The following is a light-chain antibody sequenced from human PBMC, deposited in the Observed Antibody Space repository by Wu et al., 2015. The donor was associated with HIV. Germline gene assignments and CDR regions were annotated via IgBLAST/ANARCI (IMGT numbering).Light chain of an antibody. CDR2: DAS. CDR3: QQRSNWPST. V-gene: IGKV3-11*01. J-gene: IGKJ3*01. CDR1: QIVNIN. Sequence: EILMTQSPATLSVSPGQRATLSCRASQIVNINVAWYQQKPGQAPRLLIYDASNRATGIPARFSGSGSGTDFTLTISSLEPEDFAVYYCQQRSNWPSTFGPGTESGYQT.